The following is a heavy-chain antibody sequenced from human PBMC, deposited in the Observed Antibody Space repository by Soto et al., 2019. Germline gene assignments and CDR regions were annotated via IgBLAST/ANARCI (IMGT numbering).Heavy chain of an antibody. V-gene: IGHV3-23*01. Sequence: QTVGSVRLSCEASGFTFIVYAMTWVRQAPGKGLEWVSSISGSGVHTYYADSVKGRFAISRDNSKNTLSLQMNRLRAEDTALYYCAKDGSYDFWRGHFDVSGQGAKVTV. D-gene: IGHD3-3*01. J-gene: IGHJ6*02. CDR2: ISGSGVHT. CDR3: AKDGSYDFWRGHFDV. CDR1: GFTFIVYA.